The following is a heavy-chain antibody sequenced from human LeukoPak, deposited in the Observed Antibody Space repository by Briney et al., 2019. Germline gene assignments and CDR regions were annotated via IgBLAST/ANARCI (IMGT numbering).Heavy chain of an antibody. J-gene: IGHJ4*02. V-gene: IGHV1-69*01. CDR1: GGTFSSYA. CDR2: IIPIFGTA. D-gene: IGHD2-2*02. Sequence: SVKVSCKASGGTFSSYAISWVRQAPGQGLEWMGGIIPIFGTANYAQKFQGGVTITADESTSTAYMELSSLRSEDTAVYYCARVGGYQLLYGHAFDYWGQGTLVTVSS. CDR3: ARVGGYQLLYGHAFDY.